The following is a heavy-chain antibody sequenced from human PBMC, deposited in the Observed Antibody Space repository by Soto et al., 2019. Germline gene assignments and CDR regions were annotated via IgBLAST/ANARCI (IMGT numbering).Heavy chain of an antibody. CDR3: ARMEWLKSGYYYGMDV. Sequence: QVTLKESGPVLVTPTETLTLTCTVSGFSLSNARMGVSWIRQPPGKALEWLAHIFSNDEKSYSTSLKSRLTISQATSKSQGVLTMTNMDPVDTATYYCARMEWLKSGYYYGMDVWGQGTTVTVSS. CDR1: GFSLSNARMG. J-gene: IGHJ6*02. CDR2: IFSNDEK. D-gene: IGHD3-3*01. V-gene: IGHV2-26*01.